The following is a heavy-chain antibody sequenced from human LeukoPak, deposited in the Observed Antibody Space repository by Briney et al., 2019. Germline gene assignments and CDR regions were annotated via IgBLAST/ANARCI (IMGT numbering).Heavy chain of an antibody. CDR1: GGSISSFY. V-gene: IGHV4-4*09. Sequence: PSETLSLTCTVSGGSISSFYWTWIRQPPGKGLECIGYIYTSGITNYNPSLKSRVTISVDTSKNQFSLKLSSVTAADTAVYYRARQGGYSSPFSVWGEGTTVTVSS. CDR3: ARQGGYSSPFSV. D-gene: IGHD6-19*01. CDR2: IYTSGIT. J-gene: IGHJ6*04.